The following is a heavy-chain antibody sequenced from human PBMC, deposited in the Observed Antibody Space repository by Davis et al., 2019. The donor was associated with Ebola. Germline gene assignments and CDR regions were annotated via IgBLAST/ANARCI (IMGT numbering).Heavy chain of an antibody. Sequence: PSETLSLTCTVSGGSISSYYWSWIRQPPGKGLEWIGYIYYSGSTNYNPSLKSRVTISVDTSKNQFSLKLSSVTAADTAGYYCARHMPEQQLSLLESCYFDRWGRGTLVTVAS. V-gene: IGHV4-59*08. D-gene: IGHD6-13*01. CDR1: GGSISSYY. J-gene: IGHJ2*01. CDR3: ARHMPEQQLSLLESCYFDR. CDR2: IYYSGST.